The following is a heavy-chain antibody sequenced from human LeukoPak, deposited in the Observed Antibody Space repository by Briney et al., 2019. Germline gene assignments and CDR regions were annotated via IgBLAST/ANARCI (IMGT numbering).Heavy chain of an antibody. V-gene: IGHV1-18*01. Sequence: VASVKVSCKASGYTFTSYGISWVRQAPGQGLEWMGWISAYNGNTNYAQKLQGRVTMTTDTSTSTAYTELRSLRSDDTAVYYCARLRVGATPFDYWGQGPLVTVSS. CDR1: GYTFTSYG. CDR2: ISAYNGNT. D-gene: IGHD1-26*01. J-gene: IGHJ4*02. CDR3: ARLRVGATPFDY.